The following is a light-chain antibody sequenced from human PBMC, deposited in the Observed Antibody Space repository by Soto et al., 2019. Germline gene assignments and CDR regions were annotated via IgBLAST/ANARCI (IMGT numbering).Light chain of an antibody. Sequence: DIQMTQSPSTLSGSVGDRVTITCRASQTISSWLAWYQQKPGKAPKLLIYKASTLKSGVPSRFSGSGSGTDFTLTISSLQHEDFATYYCQQSYSSPWTLGQGTKVDIK. CDR1: QTISSW. CDR2: KAS. J-gene: IGKJ1*01. V-gene: IGKV1-5*03. CDR3: QQSYSSPWT.